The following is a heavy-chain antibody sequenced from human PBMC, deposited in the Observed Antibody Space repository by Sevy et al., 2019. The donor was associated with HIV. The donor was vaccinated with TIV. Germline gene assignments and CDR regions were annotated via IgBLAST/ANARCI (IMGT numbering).Heavy chain of an antibody. V-gene: IGHV4-59*08. CDR2: IDYTGST. J-gene: IGHJ4*02. Sequence: SETLSLTCAVSGGSISGYYWSWIRQPPGKGLEWIGYIDYTGSTNYSPSLKNRVTISVDTSKSQFSLKLNSVTAADTAFYYCARHEAGSGTYYNLIEYWGQGTLVTVSS. D-gene: IGHD3-10*01. CDR3: ARHEAGSGTYYNLIEY. CDR1: GGSISGYY.